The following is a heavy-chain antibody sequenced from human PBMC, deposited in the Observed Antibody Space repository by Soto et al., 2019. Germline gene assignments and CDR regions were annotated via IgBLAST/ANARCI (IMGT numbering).Heavy chain of an antibody. CDR2: IIPIFGTA. V-gene: IGHV1-69*01. D-gene: IGHD2-21*02. CDR1: GGTFSSYA. CDR3: ASAVLEVCGGDCYVPHYCGMDV. J-gene: IGHJ6*02. Sequence: QVQLVQSGAEVKKPGSSVKVSCKASGGTFSSYAISWVRQAPGQGLEWMGGIIPIFGTANYAQKFQGRVTITADESTSTAYMELSSLRSEDTAVYYCASAVLEVCGGDCYVPHYCGMDVGGQGTTVTFSS.